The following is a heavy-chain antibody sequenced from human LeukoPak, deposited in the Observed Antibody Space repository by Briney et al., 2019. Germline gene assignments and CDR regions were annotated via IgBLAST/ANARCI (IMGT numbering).Heavy chain of an antibody. CDR1: GFTFSTYS. D-gene: IGHD5-18*01. J-gene: IGHJ4*02. Sequence: PGGSLRLSCAASGFTFSTYSMNWVRQAPGKGLEWVASISSSSSYIYYVDSVKGRFTISRDNSKNSLYLQMNGLRAEDTALYYCAKPHLAVVDTPYFDYWGQGTLVTVSS. CDR2: ISSSSSYI. V-gene: IGHV3-21*04. CDR3: AKPHLAVVDTPYFDY.